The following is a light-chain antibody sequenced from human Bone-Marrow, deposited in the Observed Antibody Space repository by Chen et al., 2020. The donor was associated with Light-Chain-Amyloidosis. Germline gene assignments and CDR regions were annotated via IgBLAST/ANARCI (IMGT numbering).Light chain of an antibody. CDR3: QSADSSGTYEVI. J-gene: IGLJ2*01. Sequence: SYELTQPPSVAVSPGQTARITCSGDDLPTKYAYWYQQEPGQAPVLVIHRDTERPSGIAERFSGSSSVTTATLTISGVQAEDEADYHCQSADSSGTYEVIFGGGTKLTVL. CDR1: DLPTKY. V-gene: IGLV3-25*03. CDR2: RDT.